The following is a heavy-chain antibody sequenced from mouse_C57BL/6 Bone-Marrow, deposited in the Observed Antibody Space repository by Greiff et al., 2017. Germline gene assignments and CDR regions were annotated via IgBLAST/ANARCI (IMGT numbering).Heavy chain of an antibody. V-gene: IGHV5-17*01. D-gene: IGHD1-1*01. Sequence: DVQLQESGGGLVKPGGSLKLSCAASGFTFSDYGMHWVRQAPEKGLEWVAYISSGSSTIYYADTVKGRFTISRDNAKNTLFLQMTSLRSEDTAMYYCARDFIYYYGSIYNYAMDYWGQGTSVTVSS. CDR3: ARDFIYYYGSIYNYAMDY. CDR1: GFTFSDYG. J-gene: IGHJ4*01. CDR2: ISSGSSTI.